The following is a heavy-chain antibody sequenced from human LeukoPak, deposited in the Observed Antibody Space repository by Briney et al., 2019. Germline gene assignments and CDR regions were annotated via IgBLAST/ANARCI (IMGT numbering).Heavy chain of an antibody. V-gene: IGHV3-30*04. Sequence: GGSLRLSCAASGFTFSSYAMHWVRQAPGKGLEWVAVISYDGSNKYYADSVKGRFTISRDNSKNTLYLQMNSLRAEDTAAYYCARRHHSSSGLDYWGQGTLVTVSS. CDR1: GFTFSSYA. CDR2: ISYDGSNK. J-gene: IGHJ4*02. D-gene: IGHD6-13*01. CDR3: ARRHHSSSGLDY.